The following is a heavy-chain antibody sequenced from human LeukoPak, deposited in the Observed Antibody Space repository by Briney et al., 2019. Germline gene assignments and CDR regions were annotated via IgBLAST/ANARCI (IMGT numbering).Heavy chain of an antibody. J-gene: IGHJ4*02. D-gene: IGHD4-17*01. CDR1: GFTFGSHW. CDR3: ARGPNYGDRVEYLDS. V-gene: IGHV3-7*01. Sequence: GGSLRLSCAASGFTFGSHWMTWVRQAPGKGLEWVASIKQGGSEKYYVDSVKDRFTVSRDNAKNSVSLQMNSLSTDDTAIYFCARGPNYGDRVEYLDSWGQGTKVAVSP. CDR2: IKQGGSEK.